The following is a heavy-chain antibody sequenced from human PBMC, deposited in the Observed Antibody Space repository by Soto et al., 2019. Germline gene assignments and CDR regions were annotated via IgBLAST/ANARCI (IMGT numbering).Heavy chain of an antibody. CDR1: GYTFSSYG. J-gene: IGHJ4*02. D-gene: IGHD1-26*01. CDR2: ISAGKGDT. Sequence: VQLVQSGAEVRKPGASVKVSCKASGYTFSSYGIGWVRQAPGKGLEWMGWISAGKGDTNYAQKFQGRVSMITDTSTSTAYMELRSLTSDDTAVYYCARDGFTVISSGSFDYWGQGTLVTVSS. V-gene: IGHV1-18*04. CDR3: ARDGFTVISSGSFDY.